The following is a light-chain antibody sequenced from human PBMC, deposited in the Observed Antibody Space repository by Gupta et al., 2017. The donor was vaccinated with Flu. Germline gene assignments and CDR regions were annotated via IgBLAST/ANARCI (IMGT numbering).Light chain of an antibody. J-gene: IGKJ1*01. V-gene: IGKV1-5*03. Sequence: DIQMTQSPSTLSASVGDRVTITCRASQSVSGCLAWYQQKPGKAPNLLIYKASSLESGFPPRFSGSGSATEFTLTITNLQPEDFATYYCQQCGSYSTFGQGTKVE. CDR3: QQCGSYST. CDR1: QSVSGC. CDR2: KAS.